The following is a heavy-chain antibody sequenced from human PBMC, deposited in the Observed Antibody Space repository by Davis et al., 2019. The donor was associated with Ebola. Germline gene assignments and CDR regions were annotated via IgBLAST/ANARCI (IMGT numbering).Heavy chain of an antibody. V-gene: IGHV1-8*02. D-gene: IGHD1-26*01. CDR1: GYTFTGYY. J-gene: IGHJ6*02. CDR3: ARRGRVEWELLFYYYGMDV. CDR2: INPNSGNT. Sequence: ASVKVSCKASGYTFTGYYMHWVRQAPGQGLEWMGWINPNSGNTGYAQKFQGRVTMTRNTSISTAYMELSSLRSEDTAVYYCARRGRVEWELLFYYYGMDVWGQGTTVTVSS.